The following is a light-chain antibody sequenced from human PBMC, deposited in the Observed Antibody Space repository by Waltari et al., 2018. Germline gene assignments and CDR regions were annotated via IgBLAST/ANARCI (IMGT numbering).Light chain of an antibody. V-gene: IGLV3-19*01. Sequence: SSELTQDPAVSVALGQTVRITCQGDSLSIYYANWYQQKPQQAPVLVIYAKSSRPAGIPDRISGSTSGNTASLTITGAQAEDEADYYCNSRDSSGAAVFGGGTKLTVL. CDR2: AKS. J-gene: IGLJ2*01. CDR1: SLSIYY. CDR3: NSRDSSGAAV.